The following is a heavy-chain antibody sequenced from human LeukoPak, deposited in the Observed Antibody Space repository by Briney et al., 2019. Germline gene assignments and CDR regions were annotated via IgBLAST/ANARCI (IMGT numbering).Heavy chain of an antibody. J-gene: IGHJ3*02. V-gene: IGHV5-51*01. Sequence: GESLKISRKGSGYSFTSYWIGWVRQMPGKGLEWMGIIYPGDSDTRYSPSFQGQVTISADKSISTAYLQWSSLKASDTAMYYCAGSIVVVPAAILGAFDIWGQGTMVTVSS. CDR1: GYSFTSYW. CDR2: IYPGDSDT. D-gene: IGHD2-2*02. CDR3: AGSIVVVPAAILGAFDI.